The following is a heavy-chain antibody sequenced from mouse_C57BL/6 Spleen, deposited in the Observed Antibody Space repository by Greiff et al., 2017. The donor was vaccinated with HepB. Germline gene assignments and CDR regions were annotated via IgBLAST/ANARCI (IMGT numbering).Heavy chain of an antibody. J-gene: IGHJ4*01. CDR1: GFNFKDYY. D-gene: IGHD1-1*01. V-gene: IGHV14-2*01. Sequence: VQLQQSGAELVKPGASVKLSCTASGFNFKDYYMHWVKQRTEQGLEWIGRIDPEDGDTKYAPKFQGKATITADTSSNTAYLQLSSLTSEDTAVYSCAKYYYGSSCGYAMDYWGQGTSVTVSS. CDR2: IDPEDGDT. CDR3: AKYYYGSSCGYAMDY.